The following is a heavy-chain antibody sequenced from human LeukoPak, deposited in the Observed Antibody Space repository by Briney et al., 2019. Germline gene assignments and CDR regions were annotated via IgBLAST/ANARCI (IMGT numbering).Heavy chain of an antibody. CDR2: ISYDGSNK. CDR1: GFTFSSYA. CDR3: ARDQGSSWYGNGGFDP. J-gene: IGHJ5*02. Sequence: GGSLRLSCAASGFTFSSYAMHWVRQAPGKGLEWVAVISYDGSNKYYADSVKGRFTISRDNSKNTLYLQMNSLRAEDTAVYYCARDQGSSWYGNGGFDPWGQGTLVTVSS. V-gene: IGHV3-30-3*01. D-gene: IGHD6-13*01.